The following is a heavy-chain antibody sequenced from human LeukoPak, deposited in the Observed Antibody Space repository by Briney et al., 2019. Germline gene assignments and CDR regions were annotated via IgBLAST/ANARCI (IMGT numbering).Heavy chain of an antibody. CDR2: INPNSGGT. D-gene: IGHD2-2*01. J-gene: IGHJ6*02. CDR3: ARGVPAARFPVYGMDV. CDR1: XYTFXXXY. V-gene: IGHV1-2*02. Sequence: VXCXXXXYTFXXXYMHWVRQAPGQGREWMGWINPNSGGTNYAQKFQGRVTMTRDTSISTAYMELSRLRSDDTAVYYCARGVPAARFPVYGMDVWGQGTTVTVSS.